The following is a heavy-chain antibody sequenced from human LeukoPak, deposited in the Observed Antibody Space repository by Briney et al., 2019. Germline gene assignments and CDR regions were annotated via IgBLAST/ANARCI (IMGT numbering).Heavy chain of an antibody. D-gene: IGHD1-26*01. CDR1: GYTFTSYD. CDR2: MSPNSGNT. V-gene: IGHV1-8*01. J-gene: IGHJ4*02. CDR3: ARGPLWELLRY. Sequence: ASVKVSCKASGYTFTSYDINWVRQATGQGLEWMGWMSPNSGNTGHAQKFQGRVTMTRNTSISTAYMELSSLRSEDTAVYYCARGPLWELLRYWGQGTLVTVSS.